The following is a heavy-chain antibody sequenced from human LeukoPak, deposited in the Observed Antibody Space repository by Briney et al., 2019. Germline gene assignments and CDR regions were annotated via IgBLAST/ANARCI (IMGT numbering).Heavy chain of an antibody. J-gene: IGHJ2*01. CDR1: GFTFSDYG. Sequence: GGSLRLSCAASGFTFSDYGMNWVRQAPGKGLEWFSYISSGSRTIYYADSVKGRFTISRDNAKNTLYLHMDSLSPEDTAVYYCARDASPGYFDLWGRGTLVTVSS. D-gene: IGHD2-15*01. V-gene: IGHV3-48*04. CDR2: ISSGSRTI. CDR3: ARDASPGYFDL.